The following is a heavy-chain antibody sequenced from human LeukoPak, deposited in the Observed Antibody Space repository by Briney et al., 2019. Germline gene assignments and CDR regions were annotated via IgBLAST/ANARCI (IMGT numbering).Heavy chain of an antibody. Sequence: ASVKVSCKASGFTFTNYYMHWVRQAPGQGLEWMGIINPSGSSTSYAQKFQGRVTMTRDTSTSTVYMELSSLRSEDTAIYYCARDNSGGSTWWFDPWGQGTLVTVSS. CDR1: GFTFTNYY. CDR3: ARDNSGGSTWWFDP. J-gene: IGHJ5*02. CDR2: INPSGSST. D-gene: IGHD2-15*01. V-gene: IGHV1-46*01.